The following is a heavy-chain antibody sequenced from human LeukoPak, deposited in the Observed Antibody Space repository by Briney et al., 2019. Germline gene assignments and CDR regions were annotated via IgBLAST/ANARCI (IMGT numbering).Heavy chain of an antibody. CDR2: IIPIFGTA. Sequence: SVKVSSKASGGTFSSYAISWVRQAPGQGLEWMGGIIPIFGTANYAQKFQGRVTITADESTSTAYMELSSLRSEDTAVYYCARDRDTKPYYDILTGYYFDYWGQGTLVTVSS. V-gene: IGHV1-69*01. CDR1: GGTFSSYA. D-gene: IGHD3-9*01. J-gene: IGHJ4*02. CDR3: ARDRDTKPYYDILTGYYFDY.